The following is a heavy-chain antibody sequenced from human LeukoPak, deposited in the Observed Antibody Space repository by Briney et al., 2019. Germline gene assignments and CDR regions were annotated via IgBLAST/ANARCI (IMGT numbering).Heavy chain of an antibody. D-gene: IGHD2-15*01. CDR1: GFVFSAYW. Sequence: GGSLRLSCAASGFVFSAYWMSWARLAPGKGLEWVANIKQDGSVSQYVDSVKGRFTISRDNAQNSLYLQMNSLRAEDTAVYYCARDVYLLFDYWGQGTLVTVSS. J-gene: IGHJ4*02. V-gene: IGHV3-7*01. CDR2: IKQDGSVS. CDR3: ARDVYLLFDY.